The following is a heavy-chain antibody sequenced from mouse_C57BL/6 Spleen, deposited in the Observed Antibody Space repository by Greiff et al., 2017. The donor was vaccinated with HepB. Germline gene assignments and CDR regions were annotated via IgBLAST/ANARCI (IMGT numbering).Heavy chain of an antibody. CDR2: IYPGDGDT. D-gene: IGHD2-3*01. V-gene: IGHV1-82*01. J-gene: IGHJ3*01. CDR3: ARDYDGSAWFAY. Sequence: VQLQQSGPELVKPGASVKISCKASGYAFSSSWMNWVKQRPGKGLEWIGRIYPGDGDTNYNGKFKGKATLTADKSSSTAYMQLSSLTSEDSAVYCCARDYDGSAWFAYWGQGTLVTVSA. CDR1: GYAFSSSW.